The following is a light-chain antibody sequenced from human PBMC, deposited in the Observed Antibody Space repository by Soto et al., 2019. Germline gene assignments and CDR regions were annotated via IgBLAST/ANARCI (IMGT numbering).Light chain of an antibody. CDR1: SSNIGDNP. J-gene: IGLJ1*01. CDR2: DNN. CDR3: GAWDGGLRAYV. V-gene: IGLV1-51*01. Sequence: QSVLTQPPSASGTPGQRVTISCSGSSSNIGDNPVNWYQQVPGAAPKLLIYDNNERPSGIPDRFSGSKSGTSATLGITGLQTGDEADYYCGAWDGGLRAYVFGTGTKLTVL.